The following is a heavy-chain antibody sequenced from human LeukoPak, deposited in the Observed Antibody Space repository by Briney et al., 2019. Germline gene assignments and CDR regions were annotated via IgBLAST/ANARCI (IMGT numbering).Heavy chain of an antibody. CDR2: ISWNGGSI. D-gene: IGHD6-13*01. Sequence: QTGGSLRLSCAASGFTFDDYAMHWVRQAPGKGLEWVSGISWNGGSIGYADSVKGRFTISRDNAKNSLYLQMNSLRAEDTALYYCAKEAGYRNAFDIWGQGTMVTVSS. V-gene: IGHV3-9*01. J-gene: IGHJ3*02. CDR3: AKEAGYRNAFDI. CDR1: GFTFDDYA.